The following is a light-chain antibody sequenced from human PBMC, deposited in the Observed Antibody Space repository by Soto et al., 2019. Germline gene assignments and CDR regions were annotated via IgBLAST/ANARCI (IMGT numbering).Light chain of an antibody. Sequence: DIPLTQSPSFLSASVGDRVTITCRASQGIRSYLAWYQQKPGKAPKFLIYAASTLQSGVPSRFSGSGFGTEFTLTISSLQPEDFATYYCQQVNSYPHTFGQGTELEI. CDR1: QGIRSY. CDR3: QQVNSYPHT. CDR2: AAS. J-gene: IGKJ2*01. V-gene: IGKV1-9*01.